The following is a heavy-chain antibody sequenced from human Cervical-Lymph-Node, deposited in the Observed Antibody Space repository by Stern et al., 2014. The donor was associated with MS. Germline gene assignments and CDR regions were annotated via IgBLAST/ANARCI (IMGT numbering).Heavy chain of an antibody. D-gene: IGHD2-2*01. CDR3: VRHSHCSPTRCYPSWFDP. CDR2: IYGEDSET. J-gene: IGHJ5*02. Sequence: EVQLVQSGAEVKKPGESLKISCKGSGYSFPSYWIGWVRQMPGEGLEWMGGIYGEDSETRYSRTFQGQVTMSADKSTNVAFLQWTSLKSSDTAIYYCVRHSHCSPTRCYPSWFDPWGQGTLVIVSS. V-gene: IGHV5-51*01. CDR1: GYSFPSYW.